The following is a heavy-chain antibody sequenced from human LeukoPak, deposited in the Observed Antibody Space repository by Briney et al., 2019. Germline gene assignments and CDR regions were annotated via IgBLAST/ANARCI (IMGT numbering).Heavy chain of an antibody. D-gene: IGHD4-23*01. Sequence: GGSLRLSCAASGFTFSGFGMHWVRQAPGKGLEWVAVIWYGGSNKYYADSVKGRFTISRDNPKNTLNVQMNSLRAEDTAVYYCARGRGADYGGNSGYFDYWGQGTLVTVSS. J-gene: IGHJ4*02. CDR1: GFTFSGFG. CDR3: ARGRGADYGGNSGYFDY. V-gene: IGHV3-33*01. CDR2: IWYGGSNK.